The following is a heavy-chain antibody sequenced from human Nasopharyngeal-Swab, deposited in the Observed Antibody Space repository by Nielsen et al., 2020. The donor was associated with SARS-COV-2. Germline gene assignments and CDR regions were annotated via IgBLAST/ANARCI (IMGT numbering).Heavy chain of an antibody. J-gene: IGHJ4*02. CDR1: GYTFTSNV. V-gene: IGHV7-4-1*02. D-gene: IGHD1-1*01. Sequence: ASVKVSCKASGYTFTSNVLNWVRQAPGQGPEYLGWIRPKTGAQTYAQAFTGRFVISLDTSASTTYLQISSLKADDTAVYYCARENQEYANIWIDYWGQGTQVTVSS. CDR3: ARENQEYANIWIDY. CDR2: IRPKTGAQ.